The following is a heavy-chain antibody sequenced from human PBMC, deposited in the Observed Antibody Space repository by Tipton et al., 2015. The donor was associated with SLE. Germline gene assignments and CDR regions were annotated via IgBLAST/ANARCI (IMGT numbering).Heavy chain of an antibody. CDR3: ARATEYDQALKAFDY. CDR2: IYYSGST. V-gene: IGHV4-59*01. D-gene: IGHD6-6*01. J-gene: IGHJ4*02. CDR1: GGSISSYY. Sequence: TLSLTCTVSGGSISSYYWSWIRQPPGKGLEWIGYIYYSGSTNYNPSLTSRVTISVDTSKNQFSLKLSSVTAADTAVYYCARATEYDQALKAFDYWGQGTLVTVSS.